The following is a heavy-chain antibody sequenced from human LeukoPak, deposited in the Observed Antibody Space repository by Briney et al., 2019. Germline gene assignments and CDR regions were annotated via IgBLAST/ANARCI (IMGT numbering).Heavy chain of an antibody. CDR2: ISGSGGST. V-gene: IGHV3-23*01. Sequence: AGGSLRLSCAASGFTFSSYAMSWVRQAPGKGLEWVSAISGSGGSTYYADSVKGRFTISRDNSKNTLYLQMNSLRAEDTAVYYCAKDGRITFGGVIVPFGYWGQGTLVTVSS. CDR3: AKDGRITFGGVIVPFGY. D-gene: IGHD3-16*02. J-gene: IGHJ4*02. CDR1: GFTFSSYA.